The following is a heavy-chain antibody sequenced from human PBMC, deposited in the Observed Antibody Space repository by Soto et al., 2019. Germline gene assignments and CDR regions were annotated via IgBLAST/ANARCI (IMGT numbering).Heavy chain of an antibody. CDR1: GGSISSGSYY. J-gene: IGHJ4*02. D-gene: IGHD3-22*01. CDR3: ARHVVYYDSSGYYSELLRYFDY. V-gene: IGHV4-39*01. Sequence: SETLSLTCTVSGGSISSGSYYWGWIRQPPGKGLEWIGSIYYSGSTYYNPSLKSRVTISVDTSKNQFSLKLSSVTAADTAVYYCARHVVYYDSSGYYSELLRYFDYWGQGTLVTVSS. CDR2: IYYSGST.